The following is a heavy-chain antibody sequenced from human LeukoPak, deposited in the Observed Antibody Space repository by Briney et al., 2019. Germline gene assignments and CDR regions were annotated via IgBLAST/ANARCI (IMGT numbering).Heavy chain of an antibody. CDR1: GFTFSSYG. CDR2: IRYDGSNK. J-gene: IGHJ6*03. Sequence: GGSLRLSCAASGFTFSSYGMHWVRQAPGKGLEWVAFIRYDGSNKYYADSVKGRFTISRDNSKNTLYLQMNSLRAEDTAVYYCAGREKDYYGSGRPRYYYMDVWGKGTAVTISS. CDR3: AGREKDYYGSGRPRYYYMDV. D-gene: IGHD3-10*01. V-gene: IGHV3-30*02.